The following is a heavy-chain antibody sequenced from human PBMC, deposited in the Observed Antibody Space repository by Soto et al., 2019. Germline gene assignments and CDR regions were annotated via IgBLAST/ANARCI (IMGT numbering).Heavy chain of an antibody. V-gene: IGHV3-23*01. CDR3: AKHLPPVLRFLEWLNRFGP. D-gene: IGHD3-3*01. CDR1: GFTFSSYA. J-gene: IGHJ5*02. Sequence: GGSLRLSXAASGFTFSSYAMSWVRQAPGKGLEWVSAISGSGGSTYYADSVKGRFTISRDNSKNTLYLQMNSLRAEDTAVYYCAKHLPPVLRFLEWLNRFGPWGQGTLVTVSS. CDR2: ISGSGGST.